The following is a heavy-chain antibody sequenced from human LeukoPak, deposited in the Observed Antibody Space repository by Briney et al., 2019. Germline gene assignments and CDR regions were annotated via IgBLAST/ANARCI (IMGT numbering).Heavy chain of an antibody. CDR2: LYRGGGT. D-gene: IGHD3-16*01. CDR3: TRDVIYASEIYSYGDS. Sequence: YPGGSLRLSCAASGFTVSSNYMSWVRQAPGKGLEWVSVLYRGGGTAYADSVEGRFTISRDNSKNTVYLQMNSLRAEDTAVYYCTRDVIYASEIYSYGDSWGQGTLVTVSS. V-gene: IGHV3-66*01. J-gene: IGHJ4*02. CDR1: GFTVSSNY.